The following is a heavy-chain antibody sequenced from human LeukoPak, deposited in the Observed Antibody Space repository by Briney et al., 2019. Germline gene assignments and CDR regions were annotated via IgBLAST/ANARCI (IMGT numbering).Heavy chain of an antibody. D-gene: IGHD3-16*01. Sequence: GDSLRLSCAASGFTFSTYAMSWVRQAPGKGLEWVSVIIGSGDSTYYADSVKGRFTISRDNPKNTLYLLMNSLRAEDTAVYYCAKGHASSFYYGIDFWGQGTTVTVSS. CDR1: GFTFSTYA. V-gene: IGHV3-23*01. J-gene: IGHJ6*02. CDR2: IIGSGDST. CDR3: AKGHASSFYYGIDF.